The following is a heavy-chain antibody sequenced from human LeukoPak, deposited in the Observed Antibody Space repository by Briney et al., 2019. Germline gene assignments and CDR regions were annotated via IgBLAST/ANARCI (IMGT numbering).Heavy chain of an antibody. CDR2: IIPIFGTA. V-gene: IGHV1-69*05. CDR1: GGTFSSYA. Sequence: SVKVSCKASGGTFSSYAISWVRQAPGQGLEWMGGIIPIFGTANYAQKFQGRVTITTDESTSTAYMELSSLGSEDTAVYYCARGFGGAMVKYHYYYYMDVWGKGTTVTVSS. D-gene: IGHD5-18*01. J-gene: IGHJ6*03. CDR3: ARGFGGAMVKYHYYYYMDV.